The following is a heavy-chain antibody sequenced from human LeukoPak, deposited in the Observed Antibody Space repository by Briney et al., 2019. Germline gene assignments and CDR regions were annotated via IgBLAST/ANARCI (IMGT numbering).Heavy chain of an antibody. D-gene: IGHD6-19*01. J-gene: IGHJ4*02. Sequence: PGGSLRLSCAASGFTFSSHGICWVRQAPGKGLEWVSSISSSSNYIYYADSVKGRFTISRDNAKNSLYLQMNSLRAEDTAVYYCARDASGWYYFDYWGRGTLVTVSS. V-gene: IGHV3-21*01. CDR3: ARDASGWYYFDY. CDR2: ISSSSNYI. CDR1: GFTFSSHG.